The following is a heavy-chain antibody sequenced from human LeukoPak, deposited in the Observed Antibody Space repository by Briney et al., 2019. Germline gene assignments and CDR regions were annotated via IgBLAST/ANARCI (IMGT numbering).Heavy chain of an antibody. V-gene: IGHV4-4*02. Sequence: SETLSLTCAVSGGSISSSNWWSWVRQPPGKGLEWIGEIYHSGSTNYNPSLKSRVTISVDKSKNQFSLKLSSVTAADTAVYYCARDLNYYGSGSYALQHWGQGTLVTVSS. D-gene: IGHD3-10*01. CDR1: GGSISSSNW. J-gene: IGHJ1*01. CDR2: IYHSGST. CDR3: ARDLNYYGSGSYALQH.